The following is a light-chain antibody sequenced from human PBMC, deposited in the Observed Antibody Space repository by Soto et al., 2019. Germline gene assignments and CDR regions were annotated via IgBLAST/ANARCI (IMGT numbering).Light chain of an antibody. J-gene: IGKJ2*03. V-gene: IGKV3-20*01. Sequence: EIVLTQSPGTLSLSLGERATLSCRASQSVSSNYLAWYQQKPGQAPRLLIYGTSSRATGIPDRFSGSGSGTDFTLSISRLEPEDFAVYFCQPYCNSPRYSFGQGTRLEIK. CDR3: QPYCNSPRYS. CDR1: QSVSSNY. CDR2: GTS.